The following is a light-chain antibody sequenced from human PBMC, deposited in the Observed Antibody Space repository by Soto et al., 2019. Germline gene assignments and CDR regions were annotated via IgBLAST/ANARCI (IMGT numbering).Light chain of an antibody. CDR1: QAIGND. J-gene: IGKJ3*01. Sequence: AIQMTPSPSSLSASVGDRVTITCRASQAIGNDLGWYQQKPGKAPKLLIYAASSLQIRVPSRFSGSGSGTLFTLTISSLQPEDFATYYCLQDHSYPFTFGPGTTVDIK. CDR3: LQDHSYPFT. V-gene: IGKV1-6*01. CDR2: AAS.